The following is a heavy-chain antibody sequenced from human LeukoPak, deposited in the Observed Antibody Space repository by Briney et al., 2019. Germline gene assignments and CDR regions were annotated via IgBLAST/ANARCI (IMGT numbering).Heavy chain of an antibody. Sequence: PGGSLRLSCAASGFTFSSYSMNWVRQAPGKGLEWVSSISSSSSYIYYADSVKGRFTISRDNAKNSLYLQMHSLRAEDTAVYHCARDTYYYDTSGYYPYYFDYWGQGTLVTVSS. V-gene: IGHV3-21*01. CDR1: GFTFSSYS. CDR3: ARDTYYYDTSGYYPYYFDY. J-gene: IGHJ4*02. CDR2: ISSSSSYI. D-gene: IGHD3-22*01.